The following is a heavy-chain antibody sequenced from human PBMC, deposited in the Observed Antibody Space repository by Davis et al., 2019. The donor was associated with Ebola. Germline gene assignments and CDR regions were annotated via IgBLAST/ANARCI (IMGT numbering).Heavy chain of an antibody. CDR1: GGSFSAHY. V-gene: IGHV4-34*01. Sequence: GSLRLSCGVSGGSFSAHYWSWIRQSPGKGLEWIGDIHSSGTTKYNPSLKGRFTMSLDTSKRQFFLSLNSVTAAESAIYYCTTRVERWLQNWGRFVYWGQGTLVAVSS. D-gene: IGHD5-24*01. J-gene: IGHJ4*02. CDR2: IHSSGTT. CDR3: TTRVERWLQNWGRFVY.